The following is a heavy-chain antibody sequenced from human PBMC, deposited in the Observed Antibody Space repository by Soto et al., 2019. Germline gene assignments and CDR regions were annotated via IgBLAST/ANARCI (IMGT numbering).Heavy chain of an antibody. D-gene: IGHD4-17*01. J-gene: IGHJ4*02. V-gene: IGHV4-31*03. CDR2: IYYSGST. CDR3: ARGNIGYGPMYYFDY. Sequence: TSETLSLTCTVSGGSISSGGYYWSWIRQHPGKGPEWIGYIYYSGSTYYNPSLKSRVTISVDTSKNQFSLKLSSVTAADTAVYYCARGNIGYGPMYYFDYWGQGTLVTVSS. CDR1: GGSISSGGYY.